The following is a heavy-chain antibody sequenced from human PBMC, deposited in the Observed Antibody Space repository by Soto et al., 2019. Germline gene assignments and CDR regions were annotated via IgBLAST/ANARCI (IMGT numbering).Heavy chain of an antibody. D-gene: IGHD2-15*01. CDR3: AREGGYCSGGGFCDCFDS. J-gene: IGHJ5*01. V-gene: IGHV3-74*01. CDR1: GFTFSSYW. Sequence: EVQLVESGGGLVQPGGSLRLSCAASGFTFSSYWMHWVRQAPGKGLVWVSRINSDGSTTTYADSVKGRFTISRDNAKYQLGLQTGSLRAVDTVAYSCAREGGYCSGGGFCDCFDSWGQRSLVTVSS. CDR2: INSDGSTT.